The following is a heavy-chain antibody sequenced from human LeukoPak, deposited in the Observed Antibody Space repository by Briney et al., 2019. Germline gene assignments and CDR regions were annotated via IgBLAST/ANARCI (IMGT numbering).Heavy chain of an antibody. CDR1: GGSISSSSYF. CDR3: ARDRYDSSGYYDDAFDI. Sequence: PSETLSLTCTVSGGSISSSSYFWVWIRQPAGKGLEWIGRIYTSGSTNYNPSLKSRVTMSVDTSKNQFSLKLSSVTAADTAVYYCARDRYDSSGYYDDAFDIWGQGTMVTVSS. D-gene: IGHD3-22*01. V-gene: IGHV4-61*02. J-gene: IGHJ3*02. CDR2: IYTSGST.